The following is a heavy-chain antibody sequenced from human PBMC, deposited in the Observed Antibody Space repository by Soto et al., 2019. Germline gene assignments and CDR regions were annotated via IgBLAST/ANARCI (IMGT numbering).Heavy chain of an antibody. Sequence: PSETLSLTCTVSGGSISSYYWSWIRQPPGKGLEWIGYIYYSGSTNYNPSLKSRVTISVDTSKNQFSLKLSSVTAADTAVYYCARIYDFWSGEFDPWGQGTLVTVSS. CDR2: IYYSGST. J-gene: IGHJ5*02. D-gene: IGHD3-3*01. V-gene: IGHV4-59*01. CDR3: ARIYDFWSGEFDP. CDR1: GGSISSYY.